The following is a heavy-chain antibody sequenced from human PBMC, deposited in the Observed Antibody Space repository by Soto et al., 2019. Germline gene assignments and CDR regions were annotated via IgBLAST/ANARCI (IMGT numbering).Heavy chain of an antibody. D-gene: IGHD2-21*01. V-gene: IGHV1-3*01. CDR3: ARSSYPVALDYYYYYMDV. CDR1: GYTVTSYA. CDR2: INAGNGNT. Sequence: ASVKVSCKASGYTVTSYAMHWVRQAPGQRLEWMGWINAGNGNTKYSQKFQGRVTITRDTSASTAYMELSSLRSEDTAVYYCARSSYPVALDYYYYYMDVWGKGTTVTVSS. J-gene: IGHJ6*03.